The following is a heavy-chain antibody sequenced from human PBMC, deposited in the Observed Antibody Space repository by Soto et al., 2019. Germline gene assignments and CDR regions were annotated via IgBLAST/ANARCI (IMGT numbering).Heavy chain of an antibody. CDR1: GGTFSSYA. V-gene: IGHV1-69*01. Sequence: QVQLVQSGAEVKKPGSSVKVSYKASGGTFSSYAISWVRQAPGQGLEWMGGIIPIFGTANYAQKFQGRVTITADESTSTAYMELSSLRSEDTAVYYCARDNADGYNSMGVSWGQGTLVTVSS. J-gene: IGHJ4*02. D-gene: IGHD1-1*01. CDR3: ARDNADGYNSMGVS. CDR2: IIPIFGTA.